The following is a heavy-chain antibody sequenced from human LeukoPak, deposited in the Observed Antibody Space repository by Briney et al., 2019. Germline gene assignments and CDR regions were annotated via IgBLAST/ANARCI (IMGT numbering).Heavy chain of an antibody. CDR1: GFTFSSYA. D-gene: IGHD2-15*01. CDR3: ASRYCSGGSCYNWYYFDY. CDR2: ITGSGGSA. V-gene: IGHV3-23*01. J-gene: IGHJ4*02. Sequence: GGSLRLSCAASGFTFSSYAMSWVRQAPGKGLEWVSGITGSGGSAYYADSVKGRFTISRDNSQSTLYLQMDSLRAADTAVYFCASRYCSGGSCYNWYYFDYWGQGSLVTVSS.